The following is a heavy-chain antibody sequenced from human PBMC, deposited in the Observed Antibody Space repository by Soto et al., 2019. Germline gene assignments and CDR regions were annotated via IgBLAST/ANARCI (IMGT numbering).Heavy chain of an antibody. CDR1: GFTFSSYA. CDR2: ISGSGGST. CDR3: AKGGEIAAAGTGVYYYYYMDV. V-gene: IGHV3-23*01. J-gene: IGHJ6*03. Sequence: GGSLRLSCAASGFTFSSYAMSWVRQAPGKGLEWVSAISGSGGSTYYADSVKGRFTISRDNSKNTLYLQMNSLRAEDTAVYYCAKGGEIAAAGTGVYYYYYMDVWGKGTAVTVSS. D-gene: IGHD6-13*01.